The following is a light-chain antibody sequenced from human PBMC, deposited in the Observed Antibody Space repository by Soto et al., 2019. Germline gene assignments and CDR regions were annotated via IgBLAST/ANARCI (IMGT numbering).Light chain of an antibody. Sequence: EIVMTHSPATLSVSPGERATLSCRASQSVRDNLAWYQQKPGQAPRLLIYDASTRATGIPARFSGSGSGTEFTLTINSLQSEDFALYFCQQSNNWPYTFGQGTKLEIK. CDR3: QQSNNWPYT. CDR1: QSVRDN. J-gene: IGKJ2*01. V-gene: IGKV3-15*01. CDR2: DAS.